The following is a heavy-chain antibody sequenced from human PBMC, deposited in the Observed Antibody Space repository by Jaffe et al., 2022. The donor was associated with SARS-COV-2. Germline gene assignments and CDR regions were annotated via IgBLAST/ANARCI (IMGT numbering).Heavy chain of an antibody. CDR2: ISGSGGST. CDR1: GFTFGTYG. Sequence: EVQLVESGGGLVQPGGSLRLSCAASGFTFGTYGMTWVRQAPGRGLEWVSSISGSGGSTYYADSVKGRFTISRDNSKNTLSLQMNSLRAEDTAVYYCAKAEWVYYMDVWGKGTTVTVSS. J-gene: IGHJ6*03. D-gene: IGHD3-3*01. V-gene: IGHV3-23*04. CDR3: AKAEWVYYMDV.